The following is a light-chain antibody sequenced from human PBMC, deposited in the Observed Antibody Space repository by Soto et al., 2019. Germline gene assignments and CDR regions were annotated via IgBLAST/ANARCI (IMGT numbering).Light chain of an antibody. CDR2: DAS. Sequence: DIQITQSPSTLSASGGDRVTITCLCSQSISSWLAWYQQKPGKAPKLLIYDASSLESGVPSRFSGSGSGTEFTLTISSLQPDDFATYYCQQYNSYPWTFGQGTKVDIK. J-gene: IGKJ1*01. CDR3: QQYNSYPWT. CDR1: QSISSW. V-gene: IGKV1-5*01.